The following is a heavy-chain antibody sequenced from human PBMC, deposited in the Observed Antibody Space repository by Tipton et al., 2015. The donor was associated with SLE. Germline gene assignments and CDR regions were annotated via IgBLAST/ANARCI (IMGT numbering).Heavy chain of an antibody. Sequence: TLSLTCTVSGGSISTYYWSWIRQPPGKGLEWIGYIYASGSTNSNPSLKSRVTLSVDTSKNQFTLKLSSVTAADTAVYYCARESQWLFDYWGQGSLVTVSS. CDR1: GGSISTYY. D-gene: IGHD6-19*01. J-gene: IGHJ4*02. V-gene: IGHV4-4*09. CDR3: ARESQWLFDY. CDR2: IYASGST.